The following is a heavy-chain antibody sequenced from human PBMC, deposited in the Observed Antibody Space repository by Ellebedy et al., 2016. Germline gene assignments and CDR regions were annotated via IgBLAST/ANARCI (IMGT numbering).Heavy chain of an antibody. Sequence: GGSLRLXXAASGFTFSSYAMSWVRQAPGKGLEWVSAISGSGGSTYYADSVKGRFTISRDNSKNTLYLQMNSLRAEDTAVYYCAKDTYDFWSGYLDYWGQGTLVTVSS. CDR2: ISGSGGST. V-gene: IGHV3-23*01. D-gene: IGHD3-3*01. CDR3: AKDTYDFWSGYLDY. J-gene: IGHJ4*02. CDR1: GFTFSSYA.